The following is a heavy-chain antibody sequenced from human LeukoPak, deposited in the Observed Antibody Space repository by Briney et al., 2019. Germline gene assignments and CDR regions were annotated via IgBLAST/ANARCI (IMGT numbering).Heavy chain of an antibody. J-gene: IGHJ4*02. CDR1: GYTLTELS. CDR3: ATGSLRLGDFSLGY. CDR2: FDPEDGET. Sequence: APVKSSCKVSGYTLTELSMHWVRQAPGKGLEWMGGFDPEDGETVYAQRFQGRVTMTEDTSTDTAYMELSSLRSEDTAVYYCATGSLRLGDFSLGYWGQGTLVSVSS. V-gene: IGHV1-24*01. D-gene: IGHD3-16*02.